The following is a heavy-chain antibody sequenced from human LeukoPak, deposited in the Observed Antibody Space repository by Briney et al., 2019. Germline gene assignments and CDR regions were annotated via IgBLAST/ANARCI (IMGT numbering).Heavy chain of an antibody. Sequence: GGSLRLSCAASGFTFRNASMSWVRQAPGKGLEWVSAISGSGGSTYYADSVKGRFTISRDNSKNTLYLQMNSLRAEDTAVYYCAKVLLWFGELGGFDYWGQGTLVTVSS. V-gene: IGHV3-23*01. D-gene: IGHD3-10*01. CDR2: ISGSGGST. J-gene: IGHJ4*02. CDR3: AKVLLWFGELGGFDY. CDR1: GFTFRNAS.